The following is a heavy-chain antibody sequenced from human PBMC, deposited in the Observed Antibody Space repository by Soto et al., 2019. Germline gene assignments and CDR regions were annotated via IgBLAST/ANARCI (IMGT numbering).Heavy chain of an antibody. CDR2: ISGYNGNT. CDR1: GYIFINYG. Sequence: ASVKVSCKASGYIFINYGIAWVRQAPGQGLEWMGWISGYNGNTKYADKLQGRVTMTTDTSTTTAYMELRSLRSDDTAVYYCARDEVPAANWLDRWGQGTLVTVSS. D-gene: IGHD2-2*01. CDR3: ARDEVPAANWLDR. J-gene: IGHJ5*02. V-gene: IGHV1-18*01.